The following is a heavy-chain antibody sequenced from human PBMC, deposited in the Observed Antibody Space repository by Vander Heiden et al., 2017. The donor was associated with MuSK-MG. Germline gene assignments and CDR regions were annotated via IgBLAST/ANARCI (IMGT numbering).Heavy chain of an antibody. V-gene: IGHV3-7*03. CDR3: ARDGSSGSYADYGMDV. J-gene: IGHJ6*02. CDR2: IKQDGSEK. CDR1: GFTFSRYW. D-gene: IGHD1-26*01. Sequence: EVQLVESGGGLVQPGGSLRLSCVTSGFTFSRYWMPWFRQPPGKGLEWVANIKQDGSEKYYVDSVKGRFTISRDNAKSSLYLQMNSLRAEDTAVYYCARDGSSGSYADYGMDVWGQGTTVTVSS.